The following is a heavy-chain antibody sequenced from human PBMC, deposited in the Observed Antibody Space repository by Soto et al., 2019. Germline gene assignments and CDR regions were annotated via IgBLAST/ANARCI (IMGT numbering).Heavy chain of an antibody. Sequence: GGSLRLSCAASGFTFSSYAMSWVRQAPGKGLEWVSAISGSGGSTYYADSVKGRFTISRDNSKNTLYLQMNSLRAEDTAVYYCAKDVSTAIVVVVAAPSNAFDIWGQGTMVTVSS. V-gene: IGHV3-23*01. J-gene: IGHJ3*02. CDR2: ISGSGGST. CDR3: AKDVSTAIVVVVAAPSNAFDI. CDR1: GFTFSSYA. D-gene: IGHD2-15*01.